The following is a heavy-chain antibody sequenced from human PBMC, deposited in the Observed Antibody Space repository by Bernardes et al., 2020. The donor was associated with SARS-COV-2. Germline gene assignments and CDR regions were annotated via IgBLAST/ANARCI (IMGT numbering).Heavy chain of an antibody. CDR1: GFTFSSYG. V-gene: IGHV3-33*01. CDR3: AREVVRGSGYYYGMDV. J-gene: IGHJ6*02. CDR2: IWYDGSNK. D-gene: IGHD3-10*01. Sequence: GGSLRLSCAASGFTFSSYGMHWVRQAPGKGLEWVAVIWYDGSNKYYADSVKGRFTISRDNSKNTLYLQMNSLRAEDTAVYYCAREVVRGSGYYYGMDVWGQGTTVTVSS.